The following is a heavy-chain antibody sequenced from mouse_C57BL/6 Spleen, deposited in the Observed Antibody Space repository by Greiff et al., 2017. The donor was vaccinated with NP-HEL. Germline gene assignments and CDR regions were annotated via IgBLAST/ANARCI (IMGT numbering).Heavy chain of an antibody. V-gene: IGHV1-55*01. Sequence: QVQLQQSGAELVKPGASVKMSCKASGYTFTSYWITWVKQRPGQGLEWIGDIYPGSGSTNYNEKFQSKAPLSVDTSHSTAYMQLSSLTSEGSAVYYCARGDGYYWYFDVWGTGTTVTVSS. CDR2: IYPGSGST. CDR1: GYTFTSYW. CDR3: ARGDGYYWYFDV. J-gene: IGHJ1*03. D-gene: IGHD2-3*01.